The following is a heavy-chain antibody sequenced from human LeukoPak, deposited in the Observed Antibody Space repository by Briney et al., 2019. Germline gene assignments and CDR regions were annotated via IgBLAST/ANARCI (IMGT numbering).Heavy chain of an antibody. CDR3: ASWDVIYYYGMDV. CDR2: ISAYNGNT. J-gene: IGHJ6*02. CDR1: GCTFTSYG. V-gene: IGHV1-18*01. D-gene: IGHD1-26*01. Sequence: APVKVSCKASGCTFTSYGISWVRQAPGQGLEWMGWISAYNGNTNYAQKLQGRVTMTTDTSTSTAYMELRSLRSDDTAVYYCASWDVIYYYGMDVWGQGTTVTVSS.